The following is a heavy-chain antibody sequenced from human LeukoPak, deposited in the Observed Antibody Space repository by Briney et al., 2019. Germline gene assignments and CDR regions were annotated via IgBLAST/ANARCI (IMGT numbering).Heavy chain of an antibody. CDR2: IYHSGST. CDR1: GYSISSGYY. Sequence: SETLSLTCAVSGYSISSGYYWGWIRQPPGKGLEWIGSIYHSGSTYYNPSLKSRVTVSVDTSKNQFSLKLSSVTAADTAVYYCARDTGGNYYWGQGTLATVSS. J-gene: IGHJ4*02. CDR3: ARDTGGNYY. D-gene: IGHD4-23*01. V-gene: IGHV4-38-2*02.